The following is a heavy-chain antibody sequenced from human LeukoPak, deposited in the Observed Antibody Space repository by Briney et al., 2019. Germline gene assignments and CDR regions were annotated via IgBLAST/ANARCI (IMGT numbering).Heavy chain of an antibody. CDR2: ISAYNGNT. J-gene: IGHJ4*02. CDR1: GYTFTSYG. D-gene: IGHD2-15*01. V-gene: IGHV1-18*01. Sequence: VASAKVSCTASGYTFTSYGISWVRQAPGQGLEWMGWISAYNGNTNYAQKLQGRGTMTTDTSTSTAYMELRSLRSDDTAVYYCARAPLPSCSNPSDYWGQGTLVTVSS. CDR3: ARAPLPSCSNPSDY.